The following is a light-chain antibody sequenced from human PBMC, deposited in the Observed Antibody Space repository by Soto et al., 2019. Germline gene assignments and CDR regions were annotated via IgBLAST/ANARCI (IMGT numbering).Light chain of an antibody. V-gene: IGKV3-15*01. CDR2: GAS. CDR3: QQYDKWPLWT. Sequence: EIVMTQSPATLSVSPGERAALSCRASQSVSNNLAWYQQKLGQAPRLLIYGASTRATGIPARFSGSGSGTEFTLTISSLQSEDFAVYHCQQYDKWPLWTFGQGTKVEIK. CDR1: QSVSNN. J-gene: IGKJ1*01.